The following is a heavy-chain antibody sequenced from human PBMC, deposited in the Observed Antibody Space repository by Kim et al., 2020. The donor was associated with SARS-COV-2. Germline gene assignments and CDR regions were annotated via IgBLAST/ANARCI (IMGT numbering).Heavy chain of an antibody. Sequence: GRFTNSRDNSKNTLYLQMNSLRAEDTAVYYCARGSTVRLRLGELSSDFDYWGQGTLVTVSS. J-gene: IGHJ4*02. D-gene: IGHD3-16*02. V-gene: IGHV3-30*01. CDR3: ARGSTVRLRLGELSSDFDY.